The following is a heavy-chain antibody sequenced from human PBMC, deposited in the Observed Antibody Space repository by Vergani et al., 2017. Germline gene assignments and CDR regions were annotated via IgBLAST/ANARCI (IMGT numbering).Heavy chain of an antibody. CDR2: IYYSGST. CDR1: GGSISSYY. D-gene: IGHD6-6*01. J-gene: IGHJ4*02. CDR3: ARGIAAHGSYFDY. Sequence: QVQLQESGPGLVKPSETLSLTCTVSGGSISSYYWSWIRQPPGKGLEWIGYIYYSGSTNYNPFLKSRVTISVDTSKNQFSLKLSSVTAADTAVYYCARGIAAHGSYFDYWGQGTLVTVSS. V-gene: IGHV4-59*01.